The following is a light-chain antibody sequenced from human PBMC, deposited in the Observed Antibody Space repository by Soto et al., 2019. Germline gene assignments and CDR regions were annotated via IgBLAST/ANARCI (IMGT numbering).Light chain of an antibody. J-gene: IGKJ2*01. V-gene: IGKV3-15*01. CDR1: QRVSDN. Sequence: EIVMTQSPATLSVSPGERATLSCRASQRVSDNFAWYRQKPGQAPTLLIYGASTRATGITARFSGSGSGTEFNITISSLQSEDFAVYYCQQYNNWPYTFGQGTKLEIK. CDR3: QQYNNWPYT. CDR2: GAS.